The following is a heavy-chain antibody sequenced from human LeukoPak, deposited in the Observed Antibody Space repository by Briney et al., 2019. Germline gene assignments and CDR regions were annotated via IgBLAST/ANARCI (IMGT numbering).Heavy chain of an antibody. CDR2: TYYRSKWYN. D-gene: IGHD6-19*01. V-gene: IGHV6-1*01. CDR3: ARAVAGTEGWFVD. J-gene: IGHJ4*02. CDR1: GDSVSSNYFA. Sequence: SGPGLVKPSQTLLLTCAISGDSVSSNYFAWNWIRQSPSRGLEWLGRTYYRSKWYNDYVVSVKSRVIINPDTSTNQFSLQLNSVTPEDTAVYYCARAVAGTEGWFVDWGQGTLVTVSS.